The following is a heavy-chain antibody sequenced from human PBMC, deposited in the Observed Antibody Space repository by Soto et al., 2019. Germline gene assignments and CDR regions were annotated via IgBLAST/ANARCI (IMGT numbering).Heavy chain of an antibody. CDR3: ASGRIVVGGSRAYYGMDV. V-gene: IGHV1-69*01. J-gene: IGHJ6*02. D-gene: IGHD6-19*01. CDR1: GGTPSTSA. Sequence: QVQLVQSGAEVKKPGSSVRVSCKASGGTPSTSAFSWVRQAPGQGREWRGGIIPVFGIVKYAQNLEGRVTITADESTNTDDMELSSLRYEDGAVYHWASGRIVVGGSRAYYGMDVWGQGTTVTVAS. CDR2: IIPVFGIV.